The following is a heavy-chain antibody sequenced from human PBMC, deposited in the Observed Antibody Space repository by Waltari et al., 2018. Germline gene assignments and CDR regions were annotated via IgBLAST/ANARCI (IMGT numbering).Heavy chain of an antibody. CDR2: ISIIAGST. CDR3: AKDVGGYLLTNYFYYMDV. D-gene: IGHD3-22*01. CDR1: GFTFTSYA. Sequence: EVQLLESGGGLVHPGGSLRLSCAASGFTFTSYAMTWVRQAPGKGLEWVSTISIIAGSTYYADSVKGRFTISRDNYKNTLYLQMNSLRAEDTAVYYCAKDVGGYLLTNYFYYMDVWGKGTTVTVSS. V-gene: IGHV3-23*01. J-gene: IGHJ6*03.